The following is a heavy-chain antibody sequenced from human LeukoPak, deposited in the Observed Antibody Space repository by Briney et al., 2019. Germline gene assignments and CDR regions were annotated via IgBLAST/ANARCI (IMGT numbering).Heavy chain of an antibody. CDR2: IQHSGST. D-gene: IGHD5-24*01. CDR3: VKLESRDGYTYFDY. J-gene: IGHJ4*02. CDR1: GGAISSYY. Sequence: SGTPSPTCTLPGGAISSYYWGGGREPPGKGGGDIGYIQHSGSTNYNPSLKSRVTMSIDTSKNQFSLKLSSVAAADTAEYYCVKLESRDGYTYFDYWGQGTLVTVFS. V-gene: IGHV4-59*08.